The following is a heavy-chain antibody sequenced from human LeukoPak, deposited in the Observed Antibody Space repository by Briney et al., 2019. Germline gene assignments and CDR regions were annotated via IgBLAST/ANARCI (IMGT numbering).Heavy chain of an antibody. D-gene: IGHD3-10*01. V-gene: IGHV1-69*13. CDR2: IIPIFGTA. CDR1: GSTFTTYA. CDR3: ARDPMLRGVHNWFDP. J-gene: IGHJ5*02. Sequence: SVKVSCKASGSTFTTYAITWVRQAPGQGLEWMGGIIPIFGTANYAQKFQGRVTITADVSTSTAYMELSSLRFDDTAVHYCARDPMLRGVHNWFDPWGQGTLVTVSS.